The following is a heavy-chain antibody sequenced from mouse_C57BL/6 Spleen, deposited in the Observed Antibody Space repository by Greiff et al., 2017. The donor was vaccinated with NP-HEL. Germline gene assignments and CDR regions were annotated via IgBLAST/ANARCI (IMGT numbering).Heavy chain of an antibody. CDR1: GYTFTSYW. CDR2: IDPSDSYT. J-gene: IGHJ2*01. Sequence: QVQLQQSGAELVMPGASVKLSCKASGYTFTSYWMHWVKQRPGQGLEWIREIDPSDSYTNYNQKFKGKSTLTVDKSSSTAYMQLSSLTSEDSAVYYCARGQLRFYYFDYWGQGTTLTVSS. CDR3: ARGQLRFYYFDY. V-gene: IGHV1-69*01. D-gene: IGHD3-2*02.